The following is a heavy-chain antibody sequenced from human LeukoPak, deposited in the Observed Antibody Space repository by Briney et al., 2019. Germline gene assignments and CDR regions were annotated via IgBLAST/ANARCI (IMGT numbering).Heavy chain of an antibody. J-gene: IGHJ4*02. CDR3: AKGAGISGWYD. D-gene: IGHD6-19*01. V-gene: IGHV3-23*01. CDR2: ISGSGGST. CDR1: GFTFSNYA. Sequence: GGSLRLSCAASGFTFSNYAMSWVRQAPGKGLEWVSAISGSGGSTYYADSVKGRFTISRDKSKNTLYLQMNSLRVEDTAVYSCAKGAGISGWYDWDQGTLVTVSS.